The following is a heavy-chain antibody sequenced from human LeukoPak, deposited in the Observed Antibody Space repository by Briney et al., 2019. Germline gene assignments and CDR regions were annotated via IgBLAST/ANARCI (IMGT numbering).Heavy chain of an antibody. CDR1: GGTFSSYA. J-gene: IGHJ6*02. CDR2: IIPIRGTV. Sequence: SVKLSCKASGGTFSSYAISWVRQAPGQGLEWMGRIIPIRGTVNYAQKFQGRLTITADKSTSTAYMELSRLRSDDTAVYYCARANWGVKVTGGYYYYGMDVWGQGTTVTVSS. D-gene: IGHD2-8*02. CDR3: ARANWGVKVTGGYYYYGMDV. V-gene: IGHV1-69*04.